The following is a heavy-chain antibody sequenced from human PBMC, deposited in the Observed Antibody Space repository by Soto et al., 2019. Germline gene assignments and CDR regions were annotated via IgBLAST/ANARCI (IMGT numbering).Heavy chain of an antibody. Sequence: SGPTLVNPKQTLTLTCTFSGFSLSTSGVGVGWIRQPPGKALEWLALIYWDDDKRYSPSLKSRLTITKDTSKNQVVLTMTNMDPVDTAPYYCAHRLLCGYSGYGRLFSYWGQRTLV. CDR2: IYWDDDK. CDR1: GFSLSTSGVG. D-gene: IGHD5-12*01. CDR3: AHRLLCGYSGYGRLFSY. J-gene: IGHJ4*02. V-gene: IGHV2-5*02.